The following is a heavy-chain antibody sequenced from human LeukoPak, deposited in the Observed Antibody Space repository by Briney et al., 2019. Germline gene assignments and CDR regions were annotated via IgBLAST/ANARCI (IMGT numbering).Heavy chain of an antibody. J-gene: IGHJ6*03. CDR2: IYSTRNT. V-gene: IGHV4-4*09. Sequence: SETLSLTCAVSGGSINTYYWSWIRQPPGKGLEWVGYIYSTRNTNYNPSLKGRVTISLDTSKNQFSLNLSSVTAADTAVYYCAKHDTVFGAAHFYMDVWGKGTTATVSS. CDR1: GGSINTYY. D-gene: IGHD3-3*01. CDR3: AKHDTVFGAAHFYMDV.